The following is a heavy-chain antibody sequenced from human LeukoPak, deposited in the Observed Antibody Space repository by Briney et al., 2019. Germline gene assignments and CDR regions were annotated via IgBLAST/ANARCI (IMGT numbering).Heavy chain of an antibody. D-gene: IGHD2-2*01. CDR1: GFTFSSYW. V-gene: IGHV3-7*01. CDR2: IKQDGSEK. Sequence: PGGSLRLSCAASGFTFSSYWMSWVRQAPGQGLESVANIKQDGSEKYYVDSVKGRLTISRDNAKNSLYLQMNSLRAEDTAVYYCARSPTKRVPEDYWGQGTLVTVSS. CDR3: ARSPTKRVPEDY. J-gene: IGHJ4*02.